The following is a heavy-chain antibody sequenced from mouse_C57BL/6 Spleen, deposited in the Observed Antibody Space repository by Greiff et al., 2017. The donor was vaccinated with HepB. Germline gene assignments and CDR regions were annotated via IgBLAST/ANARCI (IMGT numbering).Heavy chain of an antibody. CDR1: GYTFTDYY. Sequence: EVQLQQSGPELVKPGASVKISCKASGYTFTDYYMNWVKQSHGKSLEWIVDINPNNGGTSYNQKFKGKATLTVDKSSSTAYMELRSLTSEDSAVYYCSSSAFDYDSSYWYFDVWGTGTTVTVSS. D-gene: IGHD1-1*01. V-gene: IGHV1-26*01. CDR3: SSSAFDYDSSYWYFDV. CDR2: INPNNGGT. J-gene: IGHJ1*03.